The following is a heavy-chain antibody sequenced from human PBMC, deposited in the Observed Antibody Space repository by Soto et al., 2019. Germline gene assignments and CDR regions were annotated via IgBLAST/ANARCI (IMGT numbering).Heavy chain of an antibody. CDR3: ARSIVVVTALDY. CDR1: GYTLTSYG. J-gene: IGHJ4*02. Sequence: GASVKVSCTASGYTLTSYGISWVRQAPGQGLEWMGWINAGNGNTKYSQKFQGRVTITRDTSASTAYMELSSLRSEDTAVYYCARSIVVVTALDYWGQGTLVTVSS. D-gene: IGHD2-21*02. V-gene: IGHV1-3*01. CDR2: INAGNGNT.